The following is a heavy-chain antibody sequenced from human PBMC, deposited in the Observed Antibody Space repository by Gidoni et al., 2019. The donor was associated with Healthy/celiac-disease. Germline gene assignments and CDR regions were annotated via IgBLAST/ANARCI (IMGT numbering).Heavy chain of an antibody. Sequence: EVQLVESGGGVVQPGGSLRLSCAASGFTFDDYAMHWVRQAPGKGLEWVSLISGDGGSTYYADSVKGRFTISRDNSKNSLYLQMNSLRTEDTALYYCAKDIKRSSGWLYYFDYWGQGTLVTVSS. CDR1: GFTFDDYA. CDR2: ISGDGGST. J-gene: IGHJ4*02. D-gene: IGHD6-19*01. CDR3: AKDIKRSSGWLYYFDY. V-gene: IGHV3-43*02.